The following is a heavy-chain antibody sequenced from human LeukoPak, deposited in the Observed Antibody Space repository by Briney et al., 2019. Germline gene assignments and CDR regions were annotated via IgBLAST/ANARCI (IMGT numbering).Heavy chain of an antibody. Sequence: SVKVSCKASGGTFSSYVISWVRQAPGPGHEWMGGINPIFGTPFYAQRFQGRVTITMDGSTSTAYMELSSLRSEDTAAYYCARNQTFGDSSWSWFDPWGQGTLDTVSS. V-gene: IGHV1-69*05. CDR3: ARNQTFGDSSWSWFDP. J-gene: IGHJ5*02. D-gene: IGHD4-17*01. CDR2: INPIFGTP. CDR1: GGTFSSYV.